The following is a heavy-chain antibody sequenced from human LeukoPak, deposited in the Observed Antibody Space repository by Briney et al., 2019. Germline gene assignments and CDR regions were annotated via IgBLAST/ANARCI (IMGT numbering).Heavy chain of an antibody. V-gene: IGHV3-30*18. J-gene: IGHJ3*02. CDR3: AKIRSVGTGDAFDI. D-gene: IGHD1-1*01. CDR2: VSFDGANR. CDR1: GFAFSSYG. Sequence: GESLRLSCAASGFAFSSYGMHWVRQTPHKGLEWVAIVSFDGANRYYADSVRGRFTISRDNSKNTLYLQMNSLRAEDTSMYYCAKIRSVGTGDAFDIWGQGTMVTVSS.